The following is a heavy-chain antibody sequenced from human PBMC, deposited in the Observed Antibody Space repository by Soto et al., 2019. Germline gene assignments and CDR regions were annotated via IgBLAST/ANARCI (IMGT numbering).Heavy chain of an antibody. CDR3: AGTSTSSLGDAFDI. CDR1: GGSISSYY. D-gene: IGHD2-2*01. CDR2: IYTSGST. J-gene: IGHJ3*02. Sequence: QVQLQESGPGLVKPSETLSLTCTVSGGSISSYYWSWIRQPAGKGLEWIGRIYTSGSTNYNPSLKSRVTKSVDTSKNQFSLKLSSVTAADTAVYYCAGTSTSSLGDAFDIWGQGTMVTVSS. V-gene: IGHV4-4*07.